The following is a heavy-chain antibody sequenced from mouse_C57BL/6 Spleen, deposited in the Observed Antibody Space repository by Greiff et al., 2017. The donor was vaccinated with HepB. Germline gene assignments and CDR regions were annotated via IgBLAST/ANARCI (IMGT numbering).Heavy chain of an antibody. CDR3: ARYYYGSSYYFDY. Sequence: QVHVKQPGAELVKPGASVKLSCKASGYTFTSYWMHWVKQRPGQGLEWIGMIHPNSGSTNYNEKFKSKATLTVDKSSSTAYMQPSSLTSEDSAVYYCARYYYGSSYYFDYWGQGTTLTVSS. CDR2: IHPNSGST. D-gene: IGHD1-1*01. J-gene: IGHJ2*01. CDR1: GYTFTSYW. V-gene: IGHV1-64*01.